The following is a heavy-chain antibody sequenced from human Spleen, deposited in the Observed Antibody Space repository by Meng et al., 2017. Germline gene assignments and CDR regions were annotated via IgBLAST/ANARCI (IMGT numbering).Heavy chain of an antibody. V-gene: IGHV2-5*02. CDR2: MYWDDDK. Sequence: QDSGPTLVHLPQPPTLTVAVSGFSLLPSGGGVGWNRQPPGKALEWLALMYWDDDKRYSASLQRRLTITKDNSKNQVVMTMTNMDSVDTATYYCARRAVAGSFEYFHHWGQGTLVTVSS. CDR1: GFSLLPSGGG. J-gene: IGHJ1*01. D-gene: IGHD6-19*01. CDR3: ARRAVAGSFEYFHH.